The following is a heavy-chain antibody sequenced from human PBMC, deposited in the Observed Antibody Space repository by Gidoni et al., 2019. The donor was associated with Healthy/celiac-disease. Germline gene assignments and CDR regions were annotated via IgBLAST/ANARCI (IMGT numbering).Heavy chain of an antibody. D-gene: IGHD7-27*01. CDR1: GGFLSSGGYY. Sequence: QVHLQESGPGLVKLSQTLSLTCTVSGGFLSSGGYYWSWIRQHAGKGLEWIGYVDYSGRTEYNPSLKSRVTISVDTSKNQFSLKLSSVTAADTAVYYCARVASGDYLFDYWGQGTLVTVSS. CDR3: ARVASGDYLFDY. CDR2: VDYSGRT. V-gene: IGHV4-31*03. J-gene: IGHJ4*02.